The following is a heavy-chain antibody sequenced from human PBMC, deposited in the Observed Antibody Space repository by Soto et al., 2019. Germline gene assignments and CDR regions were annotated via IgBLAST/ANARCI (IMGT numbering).Heavy chain of an antibody. CDR1: GYTHTELS. CDR2: FDPEDGET. D-gene: IGHD3-10*01. V-gene: IGHV1-24*01. J-gene: IGHJ1*01. CDR3: AREMVRGLHAEYFQH. Sequence: ASVKLSCKVSGYTHTELSMHWVRHAPGKGLEWMGGFDPEDGETIYAQKFQGRVTMTEDTSTDTAYMELSSLRSEDTAVYYCAREMVRGLHAEYFQHWGPGTRVTVSS.